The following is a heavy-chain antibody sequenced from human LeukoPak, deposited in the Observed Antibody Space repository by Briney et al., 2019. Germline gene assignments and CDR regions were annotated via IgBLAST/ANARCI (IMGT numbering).Heavy chain of an antibody. D-gene: IGHD6-13*01. CDR2: ISYSGRT. Sequence: PSETLSLTCTLSGGSISSYYLRWIRQPPGKGLEWIGYISYSGRTNYNPSLKSRVTMSVDTPKNQFSLKVTSVTAADTAVYYCARADTHHIHSSSWHFDFWGQGTLVSVSS. J-gene: IGHJ4*02. CDR1: GGSISSYY. V-gene: IGHV4-59*01. CDR3: ARADTHHIHSSSWHFDF.